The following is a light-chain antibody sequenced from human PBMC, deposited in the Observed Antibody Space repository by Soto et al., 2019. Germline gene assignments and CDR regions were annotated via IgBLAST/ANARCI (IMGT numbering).Light chain of an antibody. Sequence: QSALTQPASVSGSPGQSITISCTGTSSDVGGYNYVSWYQQHQGKAPKLMIYDVSKWPSGISNRFSGSKSGNTASLTISGLQAEDEADYYCSSYTSGSTVVFGGGTKDTVL. CDR3: SSYTSGSTVV. V-gene: IGLV2-14*01. CDR2: DVS. CDR1: SSDVGGYNY. J-gene: IGLJ2*01.